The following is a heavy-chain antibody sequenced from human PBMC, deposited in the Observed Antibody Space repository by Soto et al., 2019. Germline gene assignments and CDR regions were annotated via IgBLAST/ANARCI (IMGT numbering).Heavy chain of an antibody. CDR2: IYPGDSDT. J-gene: IGHJ1*01. Sequence: GAEVKKPGESLKISCKGSGYSFTSYWIGWVRQMPGKGLEWMGIIYPGDSDTRYSPSFQGQVTISADKSISTAYLQWSSLKASDTAMYYCARHKSRYYDSSGYYYQDWGQGTLVTVSS. V-gene: IGHV5-51*01. CDR1: GYSFTSYW. CDR3: ARHKSRYYDSSGYYYQD. D-gene: IGHD3-22*01.